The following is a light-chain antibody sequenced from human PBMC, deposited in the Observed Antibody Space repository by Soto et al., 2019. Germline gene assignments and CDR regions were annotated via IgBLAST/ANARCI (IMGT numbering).Light chain of an antibody. CDR1: QSVSSN. CDR2: GAS. J-gene: IGKJ2*01. Sequence: EIVMTQSPATLSVSPGERATLSCRASQSVSSNLAWYQQKPGQAPRLLIYGASTRATGIPARFSGSGSGTEFTLTLSSLQSEDFAVYYCQHYNNWPPYTFSQGTKLEIK. V-gene: IGKV3-15*01. CDR3: QHYNNWPPYT.